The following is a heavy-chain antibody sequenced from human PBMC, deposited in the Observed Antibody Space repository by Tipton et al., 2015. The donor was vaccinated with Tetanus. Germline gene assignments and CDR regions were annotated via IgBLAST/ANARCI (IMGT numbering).Heavy chain of an antibody. V-gene: IGHV4-61*08. CDR3: GRHPQHPGMDV. CDR2: ISGSGAT. J-gene: IGHJ6*02. Sequence: GLVKPSETLSLTCTVSGASLRGGDYHWSWIRQPPGKGLEWLAYISGSGATNSNYYLKSRITMTRDTSRNQFSLKLSSLTAADTAIYYCGRHPQHPGMDVWGQGTTVTVSS. CDR1: GASLRGGDYH.